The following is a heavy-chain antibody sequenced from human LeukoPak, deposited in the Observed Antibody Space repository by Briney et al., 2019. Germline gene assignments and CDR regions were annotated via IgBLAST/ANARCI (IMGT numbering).Heavy chain of an antibody. D-gene: IGHD3-22*01. CDR1: GFTFSSYS. CDR3: AREHYYDSSGYPYYFDY. CDR2: ITRSSIYI. Sequence: GGSLRLSCAASGFTFSSYSMNWVRQAPGKGLEWVSSITRSSIYIYYADSLKGRFTISRDNAKNSLYLQMNSLRAEDTAVYYCAREHYYDSSGYPYYFDYWGQGTLVTVSS. V-gene: IGHV3-21*01. J-gene: IGHJ4*02.